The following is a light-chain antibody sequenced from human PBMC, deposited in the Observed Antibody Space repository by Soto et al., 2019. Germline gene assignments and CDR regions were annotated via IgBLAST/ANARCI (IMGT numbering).Light chain of an antibody. V-gene: IGKV3D-15*01. CDR2: GAS. Sequence: EIVLTQSPATLSMSPGERATLFCRASQGISTLLAWYQQKPGQAPRLLIYGASSRAPGIPARFSGSGSGTEFTLTISSLQSEDFAVYYCQQYNNWPFTLGQGTRLEIK. CDR1: QGISTL. CDR3: QQYNNWPFT. J-gene: IGKJ5*01.